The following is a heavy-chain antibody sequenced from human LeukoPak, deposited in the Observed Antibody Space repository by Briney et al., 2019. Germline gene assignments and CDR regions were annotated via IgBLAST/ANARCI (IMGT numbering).Heavy chain of an antibody. CDR2: ISYDGSNK. CDR1: GFTFSSYA. J-gene: IGHJ2*01. D-gene: IGHD4-23*01. Sequence: GGSLRLSCAASGFTFSSYAMHWVRQAPGKGLEWVAVISYDGSNKYYADSVKGRFTVSRETAKNSLYLQMNSLTDGDTAVYYCARAIYGGNVRAWYFDLCGRGTLVTVSS. V-gene: IGHV3-30*14. CDR3: ARAIYGGNVRAWYFDL.